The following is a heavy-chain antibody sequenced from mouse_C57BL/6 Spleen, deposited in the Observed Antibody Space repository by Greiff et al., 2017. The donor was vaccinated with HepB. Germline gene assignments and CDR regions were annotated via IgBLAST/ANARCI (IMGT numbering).Heavy chain of an antibody. D-gene: IGHD1-1*01. J-gene: IGHJ3*01. V-gene: IGHV1-61*01. CDR1: GYTFTSYW. CDR3: ARPTTTVVPFAY. CDR2: IYPSDSET. Sequence: VQLQQPGAELVRPGSSVKLSCKASGYTFTSYWMDWVKQRPGQGLEWIGNIYPSDSETHYNQKFKDKATLTVDKSSSTAYMQLSSLTSEDSAVYYCARPTTTVVPFAYWGQGTLVTVSA.